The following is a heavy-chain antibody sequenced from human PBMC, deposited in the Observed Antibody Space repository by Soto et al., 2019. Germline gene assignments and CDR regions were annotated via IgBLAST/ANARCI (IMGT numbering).Heavy chain of an antibody. CDR2: IVVGSGNT. CDR1: GFTFTSSA. CDR3: AAEIAYDFRGGYYGMDV. V-gene: IGHV1-58*01. J-gene: IGHJ6*02. Sequence: SVKVSCKASGFTFTSSAVQWVRQARGQRLEWIGWIVVGSGNTNYAQKFQERVTITRDMSTSTAYMELSSLRSEDTAVYYCAAEIAYDFRGGYYGMDVWGQGTTVTSP. D-gene: IGHD3-3*01.